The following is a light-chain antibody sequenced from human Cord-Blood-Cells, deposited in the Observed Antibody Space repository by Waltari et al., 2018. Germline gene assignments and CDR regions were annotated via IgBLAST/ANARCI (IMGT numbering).Light chain of an antibody. CDR3: QSYDSSLSGAV. CDR1: SSNIGAGYV. V-gene: IGLV1-40*01. Sequence: QSVLTHPPSVPGAPGPRVTISCTGSSSNIGAGYVVPWYQQLPGTAPKLLIYGNSNRPSGVPDRFSGSKSGTSASLAITGLQAEDEADYYCQSYDSSLSGAVFGGGTKLTVL. CDR2: GNS. J-gene: IGLJ2*01.